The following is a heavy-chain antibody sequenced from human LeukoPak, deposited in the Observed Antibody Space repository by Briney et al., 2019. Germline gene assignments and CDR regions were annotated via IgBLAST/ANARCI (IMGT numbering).Heavy chain of an antibody. Sequence: GRSLRLSCAASGFTFSSYGMHWVRQAPGKGLEWVAVIWYDGSNKYYADSVKGRFTISRDNAKNSLYLQMNSLRAEDTAVYYCARPTTVTSVFDYWGQGTLVTVSS. J-gene: IGHJ4*02. CDR1: GFTFSSYG. D-gene: IGHD4-17*01. CDR2: IWYDGSNK. CDR3: ARPTTVTSVFDY. V-gene: IGHV3-33*03.